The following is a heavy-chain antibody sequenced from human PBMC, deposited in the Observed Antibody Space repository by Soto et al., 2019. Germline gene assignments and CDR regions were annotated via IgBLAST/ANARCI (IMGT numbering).Heavy chain of an antibody. J-gene: IGHJ6*02. CDR3: ARDSSRNYYYYGMDG. CDR1: GRSISSSNW. CDR2: IYHSGST. Sequence: PETISLTCALSGRSISSSNWWSWVRQHPRKGLEWIGEIYHSGSTNYNPSLKSRVTISVDKSKNQFSLKLSSVTAADTAVYYCARDSSRNYYYYGMDGWGQGTTGTVSS. D-gene: IGHD6-13*01. V-gene: IGHV4-4*03.